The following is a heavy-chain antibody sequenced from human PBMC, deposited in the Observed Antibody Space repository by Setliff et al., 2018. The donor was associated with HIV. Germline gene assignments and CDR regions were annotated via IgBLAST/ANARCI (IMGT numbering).Heavy chain of an antibody. V-gene: IGHV4-38-2*01. Sequence: NLRETLSLTCAVSGYSISSGYYWGWIRQPPGKGLEWIGNIYQSGSSYSNPSLKSRVTISIDTSKNQFSLNLHSVTAADTAVYYCARAQYPGGSGSYYLLDSWGQGTLVTVSS. CDR3: ARAQYPGGSGSYYLLDS. CDR1: GYSISSGYY. D-gene: IGHD3-10*01. CDR2: IYQSGSS. J-gene: IGHJ4*02.